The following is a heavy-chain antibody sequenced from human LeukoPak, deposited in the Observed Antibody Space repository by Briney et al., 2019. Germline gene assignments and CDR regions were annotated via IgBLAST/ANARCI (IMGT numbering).Heavy chain of an antibody. J-gene: IGHJ4*02. Sequence: SETLSLTCAVYGGSFSGYYWSWIRQPPGKGLEWIGEINHSGSTNYNPSLKSRVTISVDTSKNQFSLKLSSVTAADTAEYYCATPPGIAVSPEHGWGQGTLVTVSS. V-gene: IGHV4-34*01. CDR1: GGSFSGYY. CDR3: ATPPGIAVSPEHG. CDR2: INHSGST. D-gene: IGHD6-13*01.